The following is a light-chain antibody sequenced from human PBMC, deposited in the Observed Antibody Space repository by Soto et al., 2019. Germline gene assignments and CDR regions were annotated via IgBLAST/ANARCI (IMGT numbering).Light chain of an antibody. CDR1: RSVSSNK. V-gene: IGKV3-20*01. CDR3: QVFDGSLWT. Sequence: EIVLTQSPGTLSLSPGERATLSCRASRSVSSNKLAWYQQKPGQAPRLLIYGASGRATGIPDRFSGSGSGTDFTLTISRLEPEDFAVYYCQVFDGSLWTFGQGTKVEIK. J-gene: IGKJ1*01. CDR2: GAS.